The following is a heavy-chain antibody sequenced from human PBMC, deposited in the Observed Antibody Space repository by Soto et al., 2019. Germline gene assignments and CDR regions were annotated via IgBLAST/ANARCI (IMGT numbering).Heavy chain of an antibody. D-gene: IGHD2-2*01. Sequence: HPGGSLRLSCAASGFTFSSYAMSWVRQAPGKGLEWVSAISGSGGSTYYADSVKGRFTISRDNSKNTLYLQMNSLRAEDTAVYYCAPRFFFSSTSCPVYGMAVRGKGTAVPVSS. CDR2: ISGSGGST. CDR1: GFTFSSYA. J-gene: IGHJ6*04. CDR3: APRFFFSSTSCPVYGMAV. V-gene: IGHV3-23*01.